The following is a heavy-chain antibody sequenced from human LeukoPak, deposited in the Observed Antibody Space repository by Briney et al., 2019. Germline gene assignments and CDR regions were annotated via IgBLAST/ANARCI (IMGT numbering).Heavy chain of an antibody. V-gene: IGHV3-21*01. CDR1: GFTFSHFG. CDR2: MTTFDARI. CDR3: ARDPSSDRFQYSDF. Sequence: PGGSLRLSCAASGFTFSHFGFIWVRQVPGKGLEWVASMTTFDARIYYADSVRGRFTISRDTAENSLFLHMNSLTAEDTAVYYCARDPSSDRFQYSDFWGQGALVTVSS. J-gene: IGHJ4*02. D-gene: IGHD6-19*01.